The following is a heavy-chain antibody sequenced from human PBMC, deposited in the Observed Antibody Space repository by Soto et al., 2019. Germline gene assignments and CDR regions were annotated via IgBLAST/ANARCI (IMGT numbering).Heavy chain of an antibody. Sequence: EVQLVESGGGLVQPGGSLRLSCAASGFTFSTHWMHWVRQVPGKGLMWVSRLNHDGSSREYADSVKGRFTISRDNAKNILYLQMNSLRAEDTAVYFCTSDILAAGVDYWGQGTPVTVSS. CDR2: LNHDGSSR. V-gene: IGHV3-74*03. CDR3: TSDILAAGVDY. J-gene: IGHJ4*02. CDR1: GFTFSTHW. D-gene: IGHD6-13*01.